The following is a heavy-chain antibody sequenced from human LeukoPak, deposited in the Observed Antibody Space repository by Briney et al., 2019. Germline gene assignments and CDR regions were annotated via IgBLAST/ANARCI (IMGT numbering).Heavy chain of an antibody. CDR2: ISSSSSYI. Sequence: AGGSLRLSCAASGFTFSSYSMNWVRQAPGEGLEWVSSISSSSSYIYYADSVKGRFTISRDNAKNSLYLQMNSLRAEDTAVYYCARAYYYDSSGDYFDYWGQGTLVTVSS. CDR1: GFTFSSYS. D-gene: IGHD3-22*01. J-gene: IGHJ4*02. CDR3: ARAYYYDSSGDYFDY. V-gene: IGHV3-21*01.